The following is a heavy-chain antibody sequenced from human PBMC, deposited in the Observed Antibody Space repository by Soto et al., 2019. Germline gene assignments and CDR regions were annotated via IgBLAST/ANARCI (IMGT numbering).Heavy chain of an antibody. V-gene: IGHV3-74*01. J-gene: IGHJ4*02. D-gene: IGHD6-13*01. Sequence: PGGSLRLSCAASGFTFSNYWMHWVRQAPGKGLVWVSRINPDGGTTSYADSVEGRFTISRDNAKNTLYLQMNSLRAEDTAMYFCARVAGGRYNFESWGQGTLVTVSS. CDR2: INPDGGTT. CDR1: GFTFSNYW. CDR3: ARVAGGRYNFES.